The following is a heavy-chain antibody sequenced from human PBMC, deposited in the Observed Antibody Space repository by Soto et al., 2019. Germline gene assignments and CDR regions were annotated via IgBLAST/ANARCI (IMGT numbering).Heavy chain of an antibody. CDR2: INHSGST. CDR3: ARNPHPYSGNNWFDP. D-gene: IGHD6-13*01. V-gene: IGHV4-34*01. Sequence: SETLSLTCAVYGGSFSGYYWSWIRQPPGKGLEWIGEINHSGSTNYNPSLKSRVTISVDTSKNQFYLKLSSVTAADTAVYYCARNPHPYSGNNWFDPWGQGTLVTVSS. J-gene: IGHJ5*02. CDR1: GGSFSGYY.